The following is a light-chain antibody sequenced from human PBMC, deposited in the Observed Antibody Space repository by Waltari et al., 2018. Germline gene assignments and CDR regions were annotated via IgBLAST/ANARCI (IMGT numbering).Light chain of an antibody. Sequence: DIQLTQSPSSLSASVGDRVTITCRASQGISGSLAWYQHKFGKAPNLLLSSASRLESGVPSRFSGSASGTDYTLTISSVQPEDFATYFCQQHYSAPLTFGQGTKLEIK. CDR2: SAS. CDR1: QGISGS. CDR3: QQHYSAPLT. J-gene: IGKJ2*01. V-gene: IGKV1-NL1*01.